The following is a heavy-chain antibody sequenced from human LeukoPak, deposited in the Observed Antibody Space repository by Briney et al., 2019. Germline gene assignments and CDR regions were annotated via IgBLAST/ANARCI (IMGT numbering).Heavy chain of an antibody. V-gene: IGHV3-23*01. CDR3: AKELLWFGPTWFDP. D-gene: IGHD3-10*01. J-gene: IGHJ5*02. CDR2: ISGRGGST. CDR1: GFTFSSYA. Sequence: GGSLRLSCVASGFTFSSYAMSWVRQAPGKGLEWVSAISGRGGSTYFADSVKGRFTISRDNSKNTLYLQMNSLRAEDTAVYYCAKELLWFGPTWFDPWGQGTLVTVSS.